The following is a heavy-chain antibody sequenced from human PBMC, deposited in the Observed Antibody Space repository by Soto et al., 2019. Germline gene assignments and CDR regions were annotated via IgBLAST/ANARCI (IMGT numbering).Heavy chain of an antibody. Sequence: VKVSSKAFGYIFTSEGISWARPAPGQGLEWMGWISAYNGNTNYAQKLQGRVTMTTDTSTSTAYMELRSLRSDDTAVYYCARVGYDSSGWLDVWGQGTLVTVSS. D-gene: IGHD3-22*01. V-gene: IGHV1-18*01. J-gene: IGHJ4*02. CDR2: ISAYNGNT. CDR1: GYIFTSEG. CDR3: ARVGYDSSGWLDV.